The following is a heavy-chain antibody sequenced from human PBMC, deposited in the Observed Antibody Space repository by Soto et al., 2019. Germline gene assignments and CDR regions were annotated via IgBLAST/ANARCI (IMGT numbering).Heavy chain of an antibody. Sequence: GGSLRLSCAASGFTFSSYAMSWVRQAPGKGLEWVSAISGSGGSTYYADSVKGRFTISRDNSKNTLYLQMNSLRAEDTAVYYCAKDPDYYDSSGESYYYGMDVWGQGTTVTVSS. J-gene: IGHJ6*02. V-gene: IGHV3-23*01. CDR3: AKDPDYYDSSGESYYYGMDV. CDR2: ISGSGGST. D-gene: IGHD3-22*01. CDR1: GFTFSSYA.